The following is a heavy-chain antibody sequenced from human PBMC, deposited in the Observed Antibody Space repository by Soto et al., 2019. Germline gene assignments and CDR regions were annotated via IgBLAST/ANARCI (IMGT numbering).Heavy chain of an antibody. J-gene: IGHJ4*02. V-gene: IGHV3-48*03. Sequence: PGGSLRLSCAASGFIFSDYEINWVRQAPGKGLEWVSYISGSGLTIYYADSVKGRFTISRDNSKNTLYLQMNSLRAEDTAVYYCARGMEDYGDDYQGVFDYWGQGTLVTVSS. D-gene: IGHD4-17*01. CDR2: ISGSGLTI. CDR3: ARGMEDYGDDYQGVFDY. CDR1: GFIFSDYE.